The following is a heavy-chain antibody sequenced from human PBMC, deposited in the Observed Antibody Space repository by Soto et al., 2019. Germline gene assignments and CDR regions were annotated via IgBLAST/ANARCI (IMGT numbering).Heavy chain of an antibody. J-gene: IGHJ4*02. CDR3: ARGFEGYCSGGSCLPLIFDY. CDR2: ISAYNGNT. CDR1: GYTFTSYG. D-gene: IGHD2-15*01. Sequence: ASVKVSCKASGYTFTSYGISWVRQAPGQGLEWMGWISAYNGNTNYAQKLQGRVTMTTDTSTSTAYMELRSLRSDDTAVYYCARGFEGYCSGGSCLPLIFDYWGQGTLVTVSS. V-gene: IGHV1-18*01.